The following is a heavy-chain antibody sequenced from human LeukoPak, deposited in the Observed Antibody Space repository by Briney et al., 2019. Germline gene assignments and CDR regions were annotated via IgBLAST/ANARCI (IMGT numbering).Heavy chain of an antibody. D-gene: IGHD6-19*01. CDR3: ARVWGSSGWYSIDY. CDR1: GYTFTSYA. Sequence: SVKVSCKASGYTFTSYAISWVRQAPGQGLEWMGGIIPIFGTANYAQKFQGRVTITADESTSTAYMGLSSLRSEDTAVYYCARVWGSSGWYSIDYWGQGTLVTVSS. J-gene: IGHJ4*02. CDR2: IIPIFGTA. V-gene: IGHV1-69*13.